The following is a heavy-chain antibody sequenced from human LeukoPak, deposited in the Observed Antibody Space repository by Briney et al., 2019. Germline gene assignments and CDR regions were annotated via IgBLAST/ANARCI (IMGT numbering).Heavy chain of an antibody. CDR2: ISGSGSIV. Sequence: GGSLRLSCAASGFTFSNYEMNWVRQAPGKGLEWVSFISGSGSIVYYADPVKGRFTISRDNAKNSLYLQMNSLRAEDTAVYYCARDTTHADDWGQGTLVTVSS. D-gene: IGHD1-1*01. V-gene: IGHV3-48*03. CDR3: ARDTTHADD. J-gene: IGHJ4*02. CDR1: GFTFSNYE.